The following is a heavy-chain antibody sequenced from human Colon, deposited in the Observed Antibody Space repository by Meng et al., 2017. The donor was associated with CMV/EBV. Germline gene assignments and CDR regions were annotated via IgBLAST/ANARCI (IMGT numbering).Heavy chain of an antibody. D-gene: IGHD3-10*01. Sequence: SETLSLTCSVSGVAMSLYYWSRIRQAPGKGLEWIGHIYESGTTKYNPSLESRVTISADTSKNEFSLKLRSVTAADTAVYYCARQRRRINLLKGNEADFHGDMDVWGQGTTVTVSS. CDR1: GVAMSLYY. J-gene: IGHJ6*02. CDR2: IYESGTT. V-gene: IGHV4-59*08. CDR3: ARQRRRINLLKGNEADFHGDMDV.